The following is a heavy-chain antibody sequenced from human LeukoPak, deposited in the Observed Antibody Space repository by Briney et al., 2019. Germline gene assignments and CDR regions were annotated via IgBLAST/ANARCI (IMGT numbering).Heavy chain of an antibody. CDR2: IYYSGST. J-gene: IGHJ4*02. V-gene: IGHV4-61*01. D-gene: IGHD5-12*01. CDR1: GGSVSSGSYY. CDR3: ARYRGYDFFDY. Sequence: SETLSLTCTVSGGSVSSGSYYWSWIRQPPGKGLEWIGYIYYSGSTNYNPSLKSRVTISVDTSKNQFSLKLSSVTAADTAVYYCARYRGYDFFDYWGQGTLVTVSS.